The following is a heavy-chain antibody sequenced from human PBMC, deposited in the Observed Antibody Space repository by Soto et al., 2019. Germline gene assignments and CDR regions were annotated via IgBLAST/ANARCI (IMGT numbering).Heavy chain of an antibody. Sequence: KTSETLSLTCTVSGGSISSYYWSWIRQPAGKGLEWIGRIYTSGSTNYNPSLKSRVTMSVDTSKNQFSLKLSSVTAADTAVYYCARDWDIVVVPAAIGTGYFDYWGQGTLVTVSS. CDR2: IYTSGST. D-gene: IGHD2-2*01. CDR3: ARDWDIVVVPAAIGTGYFDY. V-gene: IGHV4-4*07. J-gene: IGHJ4*02. CDR1: GGSISSYY.